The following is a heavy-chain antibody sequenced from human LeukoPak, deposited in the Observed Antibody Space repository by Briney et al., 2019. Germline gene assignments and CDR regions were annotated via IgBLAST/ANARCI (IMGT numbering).Heavy chain of an antibody. D-gene: IGHD2-21*02. J-gene: IGHJ5*02. CDR1: GGSISSGGYY. CDR2: IYYSGRT. CDR3: ARHGERLAYCGGDCYSSGWFDP. Sequence: TSESLSLTCTVSGGSISSGGYYWSWIRQHPGKGLGWIGYIYYSGRTYYNPSLKSRVTISVDTSKNQFSLKLSSVTAADTAVYYCARHGERLAYCGGDCYSSGWFDPWGQGTLVTVSS. V-gene: IGHV4-31*03.